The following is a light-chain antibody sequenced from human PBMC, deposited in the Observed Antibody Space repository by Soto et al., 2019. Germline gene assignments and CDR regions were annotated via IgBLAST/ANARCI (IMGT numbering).Light chain of an antibody. J-gene: IGKJ1*01. Sequence: EIVLTQSPGTLSLSPGERATLSCRASQSVSSSYLAWYQQKPGQAPRLLIYGASSRATGIPDRFSGSGSGTDFTLTIRRLEPEDFAMYYCQQYGSLWTFGQGTKVEIK. CDR3: QQYGSLWT. CDR2: GAS. V-gene: IGKV3-20*01. CDR1: QSVSSSY.